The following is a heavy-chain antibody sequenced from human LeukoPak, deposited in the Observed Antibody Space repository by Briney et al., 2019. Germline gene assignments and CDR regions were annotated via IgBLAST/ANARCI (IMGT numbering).Heavy chain of an antibody. CDR2: IKEDGSEK. Sequence: QAGGSLRPSCAASGFIFSSHWMTWVRQAPGKGLEWVASIKEDGSEKNYVDSVKGRFTISRDNAKNSLYLQMKSLRDEDTAVYSCARGYSALGYWGQGTLVTVSS. D-gene: IGHD6-13*01. CDR3: ARGYSALGY. CDR1: GFIFSSHW. J-gene: IGHJ4*02. V-gene: IGHV3-7*01.